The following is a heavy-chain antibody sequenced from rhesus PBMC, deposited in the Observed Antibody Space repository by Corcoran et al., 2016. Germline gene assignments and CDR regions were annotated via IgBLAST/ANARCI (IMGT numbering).Heavy chain of an antibody. CDR2: IYVGSGGT. V-gene: IGHV4-147*01. D-gene: IGHD4-11*01. Sequence: QVQLQELGPGLVKPSETLSLTCAVSGYSISSNYWSWIRQPPGKGLEWIGYIYVGSGGTYSNPSLKSRVTISADTSKNQFSLKLSSVTAADTAVYYCARGPYRYFVYWGQGVLVTVSS. CDR3: ARGPYRYFVY. J-gene: IGHJ4*01. CDR1: GYSISSNY.